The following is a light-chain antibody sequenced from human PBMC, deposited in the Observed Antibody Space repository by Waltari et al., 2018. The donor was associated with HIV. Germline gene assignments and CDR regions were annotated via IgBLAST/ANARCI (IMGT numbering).Light chain of an antibody. V-gene: IGKV3-15*01. J-gene: IGKJ2*01. Sequence: EMVMTQSPATLSVSPGDRATLSSRATETIDNNLDWYQHKRSHAPRLRLFRASTRTTGIAARFSSSGSRAEFTLTITSLESEDFVFYCYQQYHTLPYTFGQGTKLEF. CDR1: ETIDNN. CDR2: RAS. CDR3: QQYHTLPYT.